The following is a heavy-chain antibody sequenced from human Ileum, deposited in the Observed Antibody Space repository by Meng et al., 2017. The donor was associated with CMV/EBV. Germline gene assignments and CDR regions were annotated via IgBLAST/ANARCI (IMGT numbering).Heavy chain of an antibody. CDR3: ARDVYSYGDRFNDY. J-gene: IGHJ4*02. V-gene: IGHV3-74*01. CDR2: INSDGSST. CDR1: GFTFSSYW. D-gene: IGHD5-18*01. Sequence: SGFTFSSYWMHWVRQAPGKGLVWVSRINSDGSSTSYADSVKGRFTISRDNAKNTLYLQMNSLRAEDTAVYYCARDVYSYGDRFNDYWGQGTLVTVSS.